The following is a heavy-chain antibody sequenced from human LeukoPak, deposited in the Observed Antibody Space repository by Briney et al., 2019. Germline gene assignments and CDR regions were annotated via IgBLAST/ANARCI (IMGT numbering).Heavy chain of an antibody. V-gene: IGHV3-23*01. CDR2: ISGSGGST. CDR3: AKNGEVLSWFDP. D-gene: IGHD3-10*01. Sequence: GGSLRLSCAASGFTFTSYAMSWVRQAPGKGLEWVSTISGSGGSTYYADSVKGRFTISRDNSKNTLYLQMNSLRAEDTAVYSCAKNGEVLSWFDPWGQGTLVTVAS. J-gene: IGHJ5*02. CDR1: GFTFTSYA.